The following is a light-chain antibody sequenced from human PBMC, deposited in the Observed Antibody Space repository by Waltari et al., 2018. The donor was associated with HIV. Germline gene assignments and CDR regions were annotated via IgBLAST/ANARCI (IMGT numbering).Light chain of an antibody. CDR3: QTWGTGIRV. CDR2: INSDGSH. CDR1: SGHRNYD. V-gene: IGLV4-69*01. J-gene: IGLJ2*01. Sequence: QLVLTKSTSASASLGASVKLTCTLSSGHRNYDIAWQQQQQPEKGPRYLMKINSDGSHSKWGGIPDRFSGSSSGAERYLIISSLQSEDEADYYCQTWGTGIRVFGGGTKLTVL.